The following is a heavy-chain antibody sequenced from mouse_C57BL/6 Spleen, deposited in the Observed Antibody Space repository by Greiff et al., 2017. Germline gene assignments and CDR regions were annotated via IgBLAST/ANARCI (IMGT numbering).Heavy chain of an antibody. CDR3: TTYYGNYERAMDY. CDR1: GYTFTSYW. CDR2: IYPGNSDT. Sequence: VQLQQSGTVLARPGASVKMSCKTSGYTFTSYWMHWVKQRPGQGLEWIGAIYPGNSDTSYNQKFKGKAKLTAVTSASTAYMELSSLTNEDSAVYYCTTYYGNYERAMDYWGQGTSVTVSS. D-gene: IGHD2-10*01. V-gene: IGHV1-5*01. J-gene: IGHJ4*01.